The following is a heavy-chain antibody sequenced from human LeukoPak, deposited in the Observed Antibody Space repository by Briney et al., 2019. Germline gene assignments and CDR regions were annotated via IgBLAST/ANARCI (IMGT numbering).Heavy chain of an antibody. D-gene: IGHD3-22*01. Sequence: PSETLSLTCTVSGVSISSYYWSWIRQPAGKGLEWIGRIYTSGSTNYNPSLKSRVTMSVDTSKNQFSLKLSPVTAADTAVYYCARDRYYYDSSGYLFFDYWGQGTLVTVSS. J-gene: IGHJ4*02. V-gene: IGHV4-4*07. CDR2: IYTSGST. CDR3: ARDRYYYDSSGYLFFDY. CDR1: GVSISSYY.